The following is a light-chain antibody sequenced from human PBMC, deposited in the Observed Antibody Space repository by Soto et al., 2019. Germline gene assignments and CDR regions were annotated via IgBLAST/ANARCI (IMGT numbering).Light chain of an antibody. J-gene: IGLJ1*01. CDR3: NSFAGSRGYV. V-gene: IGLV2-14*01. CDR2: GVT. Sequence: QSVLTQPASVSGSPGQSITISCAGTSSDVGGNNHVSWYQQHPGKAPKLIIYGVTNRPSGVSYRFSGSKSGNTASLTISGLQAEDEADYYCNSFAGSRGYVFXTGTKVTVL. CDR1: SSDVGGNNH.